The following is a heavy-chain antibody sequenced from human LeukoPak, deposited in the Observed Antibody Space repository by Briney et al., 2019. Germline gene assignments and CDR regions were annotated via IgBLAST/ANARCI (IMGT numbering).Heavy chain of an antibody. Sequence: GASVKVSCKASGYIFTSYYIHWVRQAPGQGLEWMGWISAYNGNTNYAQKLQGRVTMTTDTSTSTAYMELRSLRSDDTAVYYCARGIRELLTDYYYMDVWGKGTTVTVSS. CDR1: GYIFTSYY. D-gene: IGHD1-26*01. V-gene: IGHV1-18*04. J-gene: IGHJ6*03. CDR3: ARGIRELLTDYYYMDV. CDR2: ISAYNGNT.